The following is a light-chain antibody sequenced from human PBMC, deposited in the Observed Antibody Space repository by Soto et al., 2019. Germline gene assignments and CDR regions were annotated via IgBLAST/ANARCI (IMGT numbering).Light chain of an antibody. CDR1: QSVSSSY. Sequence: EIVMTPSPATLSLSPGERATLSCRSSQSVSSSYLSWYQQKPGQAPRLLIYDASTRATGIPARFSGSGSGTDFTLTISSLQPEDFAVYYCQQDYNLPRTFGQGTKVDIK. J-gene: IGKJ1*01. CDR2: DAS. CDR3: QQDYNLPRT. V-gene: IGKV3D-7*01.